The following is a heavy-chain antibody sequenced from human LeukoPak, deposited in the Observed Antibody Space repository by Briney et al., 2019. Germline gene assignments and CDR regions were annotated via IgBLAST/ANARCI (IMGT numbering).Heavy chain of an antibody. V-gene: IGHV4-59*01. D-gene: IGHD4-17*01. CDR3: ARTGSTVTMLYPFDH. J-gene: IGHJ4*02. CDR2: IYCSGST. Sequence: PSETLSLTCTVSGGSIRSYYWSWIRQPPGKGLEWIGYIYCSGSTNYNPSLKGRVSISVDTSKNQFSLKLSSVTAADTAVYYCARTGSTVTMLYPFDHWGQGTLVTVSS. CDR1: GGSIRSYY.